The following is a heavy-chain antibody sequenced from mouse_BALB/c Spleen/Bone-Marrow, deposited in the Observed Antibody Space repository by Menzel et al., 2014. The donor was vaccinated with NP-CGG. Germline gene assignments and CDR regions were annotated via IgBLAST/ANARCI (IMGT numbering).Heavy chain of an antibody. CDR1: GFSLTSYG. CDR3: AKVGYDVGYYAMDY. V-gene: IGHV2-5*01. D-gene: IGHD3-1*01. J-gene: IGHJ4*01. Sequence: QVQLQQPGPGLVQPSQSLSITCTVSGFSLTSYGVHWVRQSPGKGLEWLGVMWRGGSTDYNAAFMSRLSITKDNSKSQVFFKMNSLQADDTAIYYCAKVGYDVGYYAMDYWGQGTSVTVSS. CDR2: MWRGGST.